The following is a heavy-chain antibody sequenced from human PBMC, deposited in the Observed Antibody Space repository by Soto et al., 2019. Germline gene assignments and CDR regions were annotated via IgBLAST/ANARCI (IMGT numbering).Heavy chain of an antibody. CDR2: IYYNGDT. D-gene: IGHD3-16*01. Sequence: SETLSLTCTVSGGSIGNYFWSWIRQPPGSGLDWIGYIYYNGDTRYNPSLESRVTMSVDTPKNQLSLKLTSVTAADTAVYYCARDRYPYAPGRWFDPWGQGTLVTVSS. V-gene: IGHV4-59*01. J-gene: IGHJ5*02. CDR1: GGSIGNYF. CDR3: ARDRYPYAPGRWFDP.